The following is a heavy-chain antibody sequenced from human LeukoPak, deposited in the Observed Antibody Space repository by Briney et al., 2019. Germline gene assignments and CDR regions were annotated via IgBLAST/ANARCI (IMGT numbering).Heavy chain of an antibody. Sequence: ASQTLSLTCTVSGGSISSGGYYWSWIRQHPGKGLEWIGYIYYSGSTNYNPSLKSRVTISVDTSKNQFPLKLSSVTAADTAVYYCATKSLDDAFDIWGQGTMVTVSS. CDR1: GGSISSGGYY. CDR2: IYYSGST. CDR3: ATKSLDDAFDI. V-gene: IGHV4-31*03. J-gene: IGHJ3*02.